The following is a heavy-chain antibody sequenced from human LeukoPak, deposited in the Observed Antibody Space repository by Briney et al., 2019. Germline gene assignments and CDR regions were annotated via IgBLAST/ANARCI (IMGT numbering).Heavy chain of an antibody. D-gene: IGHD6-13*01. V-gene: IGHV3-53*01. Sequence: QPGGSLRLSCTVSGFTVSSNSMSWVRQAPGKGLEWVSFIYSDNTHYSDSVKGRFTISRDNSKNTLYLQMNSLRAEDTAVYYCANFQQLDNFDYWGQGTLVTVSS. CDR3: ANFQQLDNFDY. J-gene: IGHJ4*02. CDR1: GFTVSSNS. CDR2: IYSDNT.